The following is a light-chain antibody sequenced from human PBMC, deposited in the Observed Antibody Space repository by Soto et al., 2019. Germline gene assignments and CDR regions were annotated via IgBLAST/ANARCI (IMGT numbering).Light chain of an antibody. CDR1: ESISRH. J-gene: IGKJ5*01. CDR2: AAS. V-gene: IGKV1-39*01. CDR3: QQSYSTLSIT. Sequence: DIQMTQSPSSLSASVGDRVTITCRASESISRHLNWYQQKPGKAPKLLIYAASSLQNGVPSRFNSSGSGTDFTLTISNLQPEDFATYYCQQSYSTLSITFGQGTRLEIK.